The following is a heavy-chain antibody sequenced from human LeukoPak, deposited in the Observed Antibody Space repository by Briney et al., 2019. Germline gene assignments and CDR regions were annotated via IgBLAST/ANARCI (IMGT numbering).Heavy chain of an antibody. Sequence: SETLSLTCTVSGGSISSSSYYWGWIRQPPGKGLEWIGSIYYSGNTYYNPSLKSRVTISVDTSKNQFSLNLSSVTAADTAVYYCARRDYSSGWRYFDYWGQGTLVTVSS. CDR1: GGSISSSSYY. D-gene: IGHD6-19*01. V-gene: IGHV4-39*01. CDR3: ARRDYSSGWRYFDY. J-gene: IGHJ4*02. CDR2: IYYSGNT.